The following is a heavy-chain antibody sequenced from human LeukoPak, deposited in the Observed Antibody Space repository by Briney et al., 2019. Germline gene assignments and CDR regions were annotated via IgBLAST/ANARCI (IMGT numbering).Heavy chain of an antibody. Sequence: SETLSLTCTVSGGSISSYYWSWIRQPPGKGLEWIGEINHSGSTNYNPSLKSRVTISVDTSKNQFSLKLSSVTAADTAVYYCASRGYSYPFDYWGQGTLVTVSS. J-gene: IGHJ4*02. D-gene: IGHD5-18*01. CDR2: INHSGST. V-gene: IGHV4-34*01. CDR3: ASRGYSYPFDY. CDR1: GGSISSYY.